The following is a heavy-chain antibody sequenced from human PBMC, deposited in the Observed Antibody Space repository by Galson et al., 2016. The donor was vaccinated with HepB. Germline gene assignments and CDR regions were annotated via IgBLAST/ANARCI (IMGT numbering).Heavy chain of an antibody. CDR1: GFTFSSYA. D-gene: IGHD1-26*01. CDR3: ARQEGDVARMDV. V-gene: IGHV3-33*01. Sequence: SLRLSCAASGFTFSSYAMHWVRQAPGKGLEWVAVLRHDGSNDYYVDSVKGRFTISRDNSKNTLYLQMNSPRAEDTAVYYCARQEGDVARMDVWGQGTTVTVSS. J-gene: IGHJ6*02. CDR2: LRHDGSND.